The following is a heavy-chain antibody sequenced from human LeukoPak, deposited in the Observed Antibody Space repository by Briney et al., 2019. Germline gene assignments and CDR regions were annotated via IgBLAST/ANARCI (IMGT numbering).Heavy chain of an antibody. CDR2: INPNTGNP. J-gene: IGHJ4*02. D-gene: IGHD2-2*01. V-gene: IGHV7-4-1*02. CDR3: ARGMPKDYFDY. CDR1: GYTFTNYA. Sequence: ASVKVSCMASGYTFTNYAMNWVRQAPGQGLEWMAWINPNTGNPTYAQGFTGRFLFSLDTSVSTAYLQISSLKADDTAVYYCARGMPKDYFDYWGQGTLVTVSS.